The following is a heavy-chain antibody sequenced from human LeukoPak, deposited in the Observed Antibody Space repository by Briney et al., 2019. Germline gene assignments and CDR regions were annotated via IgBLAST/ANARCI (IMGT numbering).Heavy chain of an antibody. CDR3: ARAPTRSGIDY. J-gene: IGHJ4*02. D-gene: IGHD3-10*01. CDR1: GGSISSSNW. Sequence: SGTLSLTCAVSGGSISSSNWWSWVRQPPGKGLEWIGYIYYSGSTYYNPSLKSRVTISVDTSKNQFSLKLSSVTAADTAVYYCARAPTRSGIDYWGQGTLVTVSS. V-gene: IGHV4-4*02. CDR2: IYYSGST.